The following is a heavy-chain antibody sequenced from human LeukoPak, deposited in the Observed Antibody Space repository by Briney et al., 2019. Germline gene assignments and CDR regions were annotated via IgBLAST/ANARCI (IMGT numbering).Heavy chain of an antibody. CDR3: ARDTCRGNSCSNNNWVDT. D-gene: IGHD2-2*01. CDR1: GYTFTNFG. CDR2: TSPYTGNT. J-gene: IGHJ5*02. V-gene: IGHV1-18*01. Sequence: ASVKVSCKASGYTFTNFGITWVRQAPGQGLECMGRTSPYTGNTNYAQNFQGRVTMTTDTSTSTAYLELRSLTSDDTAVYYCARDTCRGNSCSNNNWVDTWGQGTLVTVSS.